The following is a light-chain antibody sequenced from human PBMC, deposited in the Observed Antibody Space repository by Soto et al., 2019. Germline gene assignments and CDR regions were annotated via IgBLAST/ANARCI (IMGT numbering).Light chain of an antibody. Sequence: DIQITHSPSTLSASVIYRVTITSRASQSIRSRLAWYQQKPGKAPKLLIYKASSLESGVPSRFSGSGSGTEFTLTISSLQPDDFATYYCQQYNSYWTFGQGTKVDIK. CDR1: QSIRSR. CDR2: KAS. J-gene: IGKJ1*01. CDR3: QQYNSYWT. V-gene: IGKV1-5*03.